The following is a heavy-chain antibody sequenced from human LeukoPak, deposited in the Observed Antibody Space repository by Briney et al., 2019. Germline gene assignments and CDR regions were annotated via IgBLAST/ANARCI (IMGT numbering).Heavy chain of an antibody. CDR3: ARGRDPYYDSSGPIQH. J-gene: IGHJ1*01. V-gene: IGHV4-59*01. Sequence: SETLSLTCNVSGGSLSSYYWSWIRQPPGKGLEWIGYIYYSGSTNYNPSLKSRVTISVDTSKNQFSLKLSSVTAADTAVYYCARGRDPYYDSSGPIQHWGQGTLVTVSS. CDR2: IYYSGST. D-gene: IGHD3-22*01. CDR1: GGSLSSYY.